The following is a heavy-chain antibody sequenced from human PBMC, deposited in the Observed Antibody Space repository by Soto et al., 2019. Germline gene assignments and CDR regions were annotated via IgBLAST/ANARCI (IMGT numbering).Heavy chain of an antibody. CDR3: ARVGVYGDYDWFDP. CDR2: INAGNGNT. J-gene: IGHJ5*02. D-gene: IGHD4-17*01. Sequence: ASVKVACNASVYTFTSYAMHWLRQAPGQRLEWMGWINAGNGNTKYSQKFQGRVTITRDTSASTAYMELSSLRSEDTAVYYCARVGVYGDYDWFDPWGQGTLVTV. V-gene: IGHV1-3*01. CDR1: VYTFTSYA.